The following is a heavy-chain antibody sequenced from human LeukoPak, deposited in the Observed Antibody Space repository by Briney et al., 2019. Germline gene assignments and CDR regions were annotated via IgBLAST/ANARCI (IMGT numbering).Heavy chain of an antibody. CDR3: ARGQCGGNCAFALYFDL. D-gene: IGHD2-21*02. J-gene: IGHJ2*01. CDR1: GGSISSGDDY. V-gene: IGHV4-61*09. Sequence: PSQTLSLICTVTGGSISSGDDYWSWIRQPAGKELEWVGHIYSSGSTNYNPSLESRVTISVDTSKNQFSLNLNSATAADTAVYYCARGQCGGNCAFALYFDLWGRGTLVTVSS. CDR2: IYSSGST.